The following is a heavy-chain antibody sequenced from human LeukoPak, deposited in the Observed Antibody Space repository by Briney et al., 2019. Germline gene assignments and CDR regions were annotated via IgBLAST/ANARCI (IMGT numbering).Heavy chain of an antibody. CDR3: ARNVDTAMGNVDY. CDR1: GFTFSSYS. J-gene: IGHJ4*02. D-gene: IGHD5-18*01. Sequence: KSGGSLRLSCAASGFTFSSYSMNWVRQAPGKGLEWVSSISSSSSYIYYADSVKGRFTISRDNAKNSLYLQMNSLRAEDTAVYYCARNVDTAMGNVDYWGQGTLVTVSS. V-gene: IGHV3-21*01. CDR2: ISSSSSYI.